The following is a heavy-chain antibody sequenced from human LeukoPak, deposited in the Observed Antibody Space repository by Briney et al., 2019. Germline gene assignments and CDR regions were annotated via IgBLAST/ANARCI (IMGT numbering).Heavy chain of an antibody. CDR3: ARESETSGWYDY. D-gene: IGHD6-19*01. CDR1: GFIFDNYA. J-gene: IGHJ4*02. CDR2: ISGDGGST. Sequence: GGSLRLSCAAPGFIFDNYAIHWFRQAPGKVLEWVSLISGDGGSTFYADSVRGRFTISRDNTRKSLSLQMSSLRSEDTALYYCARESETSGWYDYWGQGTLVTVSS. V-gene: IGHV3-43*02.